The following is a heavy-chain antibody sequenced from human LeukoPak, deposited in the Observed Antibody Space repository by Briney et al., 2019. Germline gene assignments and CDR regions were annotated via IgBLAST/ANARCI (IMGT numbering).Heavy chain of an antibody. CDR2: ISHSGTT. J-gene: IGHJ4*02. V-gene: IGHV4-39*07. Sequence: PSETLSLTCAVSGASIRSSGSFWGWFRQPPGKGLELLGTISHSGTTYYNPSLKSRVTISTDTSKNNFSLKLTSVTAADTAIYYCTRDLGNWLIDYWSQGTLVTVSS. D-gene: IGHD4-23*01. CDR1: GASIRSSGSF. CDR3: TRDLGNWLIDY.